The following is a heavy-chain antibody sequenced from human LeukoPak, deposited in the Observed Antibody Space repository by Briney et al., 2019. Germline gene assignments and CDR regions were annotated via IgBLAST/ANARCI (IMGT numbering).Heavy chain of an antibody. CDR3: ARAPMVRAYYYYGMDV. CDR1: GYSFTSYW. CDR2: IYPGDSDT. Sequence: GESLKISCKGSGYSFTSYWIGWVRQMPGKDLEWMGIIYPGDSDTRYSPSFQGQVTISADKSISTAYLQWSSLKASDTAMYYCARAPMVRAYYYYGMDVWGQGTTVTVSS. J-gene: IGHJ6*02. V-gene: IGHV5-51*01. D-gene: IGHD3-10*01.